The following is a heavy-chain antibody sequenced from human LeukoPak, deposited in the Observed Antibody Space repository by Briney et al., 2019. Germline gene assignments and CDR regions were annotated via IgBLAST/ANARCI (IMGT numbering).Heavy chain of an antibody. CDR1: GFTFSSYS. CDR3: ARGRYVAVAGTHPFFDY. Sequence: GGSLRLSCAASGFTFSSYSMNWVRQAPGSGLEWVSIVTAGGNTYYADSVKGRFTISRDNSQNTVSLQMSSLRAEDTAVYYCARGRYVAVAGTHPFFDYWGQGTLVTVSS. J-gene: IGHJ4*02. D-gene: IGHD6-19*01. V-gene: IGHV3-23*01. CDR2: VTAGGNT.